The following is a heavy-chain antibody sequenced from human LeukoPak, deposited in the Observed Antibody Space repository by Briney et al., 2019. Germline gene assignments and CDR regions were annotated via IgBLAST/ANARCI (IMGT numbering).Heavy chain of an antibody. D-gene: IGHD2-2*02. CDR2: IYYSGST. Sequence: SETLSLTCTVSGGSISSSSYYWGWIRQPPGKGLEWIGSIYYSGSTYYNPSLKSRVTTSVDTSKNQFSLKLSSVTAADTAVYYCARLAIVVVPAAILNYYGMDVWGQGTTVTVSS. CDR3: ARLAIVVVPAAILNYYGMDV. CDR1: GGSISSSSYY. V-gene: IGHV4-39*01. J-gene: IGHJ6*02.